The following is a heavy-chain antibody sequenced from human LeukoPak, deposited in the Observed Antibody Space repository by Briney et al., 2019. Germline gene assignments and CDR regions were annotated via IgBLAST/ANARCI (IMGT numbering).Heavy chain of an antibody. V-gene: IGHV4-30-2*01. CDR1: GGSISSGGYS. Sequence: SQTLSLTCAVSGGSISSGGYSWSWIRQPPGKGLEWIGEINHSGSTNYNPSLKSRVTISVDTSKNQFSLKLSSVTAADTAVYYCARGATVTNFDYWGQGTLVTVSS. D-gene: IGHD4-17*01. CDR3: ARGATVTNFDY. CDR2: INHSGST. J-gene: IGHJ4*02.